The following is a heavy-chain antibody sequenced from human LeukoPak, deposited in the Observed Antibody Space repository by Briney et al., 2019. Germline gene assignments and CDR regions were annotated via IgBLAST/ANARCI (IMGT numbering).Heavy chain of an antibody. V-gene: IGHV5-51*01. Sequence: GESLKISCKGSGYSFTSYWIGWVRQMPGKGLEWMGIIHPGDSETRYSPSFQGQVTISADKSISTAFLQWSSLKASDTAMYYCARQDNDAVDIWGQGTMVTVSS. CDR1: GYSFTSYW. CDR2: IHPGDSET. CDR3: ARQDNDAVDI. J-gene: IGHJ3*02.